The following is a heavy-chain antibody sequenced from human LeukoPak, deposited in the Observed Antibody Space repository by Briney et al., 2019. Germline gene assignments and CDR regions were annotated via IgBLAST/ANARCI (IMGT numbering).Heavy chain of an antibody. J-gene: IGHJ2*01. CDR1: GASTSSYY. CDR3: ARDKALRNWYFDL. V-gene: IGHV4-59*01. Sequence: PSETLSLTCTVSGASTSSYYWGWIRQPPGKGLEWIGYILNTGSANYNPSLKSRVTISIDTSKNQFSLKLTSVTAADTAVYYCARDKALRNWYFDLWGRGTLATVSS. CDR2: ILNTGSA.